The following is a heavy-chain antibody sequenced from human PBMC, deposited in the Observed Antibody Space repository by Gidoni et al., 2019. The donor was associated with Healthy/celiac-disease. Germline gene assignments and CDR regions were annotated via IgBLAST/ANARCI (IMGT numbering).Heavy chain of an antibody. CDR3: ARIEMATIRLGFDY. Sequence: QVQLVQSGAQVKKPGASVKVSCQASGYTFTSYVISWVRQAPRQGLEWMGWTRAHNGNTNYAQKLQGRVTMTTDTSTSTAYMELRSLRSDDTAVYYCARIEMATIRLGFDYWGQGTLVTVSS. V-gene: IGHV1-18*01. D-gene: IGHD5-12*01. CDR1: GYTFTSYV. J-gene: IGHJ4*02. CDR2: TRAHNGNT.